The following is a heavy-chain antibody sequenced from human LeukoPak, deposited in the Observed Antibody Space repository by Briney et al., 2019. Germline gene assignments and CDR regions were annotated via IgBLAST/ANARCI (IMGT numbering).Heavy chain of an antibody. J-gene: IGHJ6*03. D-gene: IGHD3-3*02. CDR1: GGSISSYY. V-gene: IGHV4-59*01. CDR3: ARAFYPGYYSYMAV. Sequence: SETLSLTCTVSGGSISSYYWSWIRQPPGKGLEWIGYIYYSGSTNYNPSLKSRVTISIDTSKNQFSLKLSSVTAADTAVYYCARAFYPGYYSYMAVWGRGTTVTVSS. CDR2: IYYSGST.